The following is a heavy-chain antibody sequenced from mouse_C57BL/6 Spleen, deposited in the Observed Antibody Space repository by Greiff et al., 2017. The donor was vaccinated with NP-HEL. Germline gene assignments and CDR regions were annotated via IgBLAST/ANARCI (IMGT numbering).Heavy chain of an antibody. V-gene: IGHV1-81*01. CDR1: GYTFTSYG. J-gene: IGHJ4*01. D-gene: IGHD1-1*01. CDR2: IYPRSGNT. CDR3: ARFYYYGSRNYAMDY. Sequence: VKVVESGAELARPGASVKLSCKASGYTFTSYGISWVKQRTGQGLEWIGEIYPRSGNTYYNEKFKGKATLTADKSSSTAYMELRSLTSEDSAVYFCARFYYYGSRNYAMDYWGQGTSVTVSS.